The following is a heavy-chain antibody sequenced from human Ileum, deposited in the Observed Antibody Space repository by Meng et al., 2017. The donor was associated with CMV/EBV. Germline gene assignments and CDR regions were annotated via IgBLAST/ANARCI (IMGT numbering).Heavy chain of an antibody. Sequence: QGRLQGSGHDLVTPSEPLSLICSVSGDSITTGNSYWSWIRQAPGKDMEWIGYIYNSGKTDCNPSLKSRVTISIDTSKNQFSLKLTSVTAADTAVYYCARGRVAQNYWGQGTLVTVSS. CDR2: IYNSGKT. J-gene: IGHJ4*02. CDR1: GDSITTGNSY. CDR3: ARGRVAQNY. V-gene: IGHV4-30-4*01.